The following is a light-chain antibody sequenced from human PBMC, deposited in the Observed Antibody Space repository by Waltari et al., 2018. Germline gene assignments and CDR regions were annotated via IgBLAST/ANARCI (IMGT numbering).Light chain of an antibody. J-gene: IGKJ1*01. CDR3: QHYVRLPAT. V-gene: IGKV3-20*01. CDR1: QSVRRT. CDR2: VAS. Sequence: IVLTQSPGTLSFSPGESDTLSCRASQSVRRTLAWYQQKTGQAPKLLIYVASNRATGVPDRFSGSGSGTEFSLTISRLEPEDFAVYYCQHYVRLPATFGQGTKVEMK.